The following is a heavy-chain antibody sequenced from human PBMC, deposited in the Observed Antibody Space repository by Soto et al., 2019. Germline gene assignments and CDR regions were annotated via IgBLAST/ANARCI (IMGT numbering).Heavy chain of an antibody. V-gene: IGHV1-3*01. J-gene: IGHJ2*01. CDR2: INGGNGHT. Sequence: QVQLVQSGAEVEKPGASVKVSCKSSGYTFINYGIHWVRQAPGHRLEWMGWINGGNGHTKNSQKFQGRVTITRDTSASTAYMELNSLRSEDTAVFYCARSGYSSGWYHWYFDFWGRGTLVTVSS. CDR1: GYTFINYG. D-gene: IGHD6-19*01. CDR3: ARSGYSSGWYHWYFDF.